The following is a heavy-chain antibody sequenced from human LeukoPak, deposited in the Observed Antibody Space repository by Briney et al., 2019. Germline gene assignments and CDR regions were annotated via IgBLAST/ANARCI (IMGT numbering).Heavy chain of an antibody. Sequence: SETLSLTCAVYGGSFSGFYWTWIRQPPGKGLEWIGQINHSRSTHYNPSLKSRVTISVDTSKNQFSLKLSSVTAADTAVYYCARVPKYFDLWGRGTLVTVFS. CDR2: INHSRST. J-gene: IGHJ2*01. V-gene: IGHV4-34*01. CDR3: ARVPKYFDL. CDR1: GGSFSGFY.